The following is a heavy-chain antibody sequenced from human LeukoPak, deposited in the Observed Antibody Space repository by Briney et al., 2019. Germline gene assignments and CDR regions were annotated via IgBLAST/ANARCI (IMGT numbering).Heavy chain of an antibody. CDR1: EFTFSDYY. Sequence: GGSLRLSCAASEFTFSDYYMSWIRQAPGKGLEWVSYISSSGSTIYYADSVKGRFTISRDNAKNSLYLQMNSLRAEDTAVYYCASCHYDSSGPFDYWGQGTLVTVSS. V-gene: IGHV3-11*01. D-gene: IGHD3-22*01. J-gene: IGHJ4*02. CDR3: ASCHYDSSGPFDY. CDR2: ISSSGSTI.